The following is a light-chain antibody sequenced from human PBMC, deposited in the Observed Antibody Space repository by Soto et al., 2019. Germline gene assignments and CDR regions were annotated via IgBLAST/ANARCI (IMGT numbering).Light chain of an antibody. CDR1: RSDIGAYKY. V-gene: IGLV2-14*01. CDR3: SSYTGDNTWM. CDR2: EVN. J-gene: IGLJ3*02. Sequence: QSALTQPASVSGSPGQPITISCSGTRSDIGAYKYVSWYQQHPGKVPKLMIYEVNNRPSGVSDRFSGSKSGNTASLTISGLQAEVEADYYCSSYTGDNTWMFGGGTKVTVL.